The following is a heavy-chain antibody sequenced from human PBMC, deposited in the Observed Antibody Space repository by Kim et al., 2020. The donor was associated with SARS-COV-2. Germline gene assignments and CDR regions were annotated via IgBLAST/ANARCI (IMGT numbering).Heavy chain of an antibody. J-gene: IGHJ6*01. CDR1: GGTFSSYA. V-gene: IGHV1-69*04. CDR3: ARVLGYNDYGGNGYYYYGM. Sequence: SVKVSCKASGGTFSSYAISWVRQAPGQGLEWMGRIIPILGIANYAQKFQGRVTITADKSTSTAYMELSSLRSEDTAVYYCARVLGYNDYGGNGYYYYGM. D-gene: IGHD4-17*01. CDR2: IIPILGIA.